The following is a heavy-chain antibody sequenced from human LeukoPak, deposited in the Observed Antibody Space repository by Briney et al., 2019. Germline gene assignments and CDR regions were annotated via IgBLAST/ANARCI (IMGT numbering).Heavy chain of an antibody. J-gene: IGHJ5*02. CDR2: IYYSGST. CDR3: AREPAAGTSDWFDP. Sequence: SETLSLTCSVSGGSISSNSYYWGWIRQPPGTGLEWIGSIYYSGSTYYNPSLKSRVTISLDTSKNQFSLKLSSVTAADTAVYYCAREPAAGTSDWFDPWGQGTLVTVSS. D-gene: IGHD6-13*01. CDR1: GGSISSNSYY. V-gene: IGHV4-39*07.